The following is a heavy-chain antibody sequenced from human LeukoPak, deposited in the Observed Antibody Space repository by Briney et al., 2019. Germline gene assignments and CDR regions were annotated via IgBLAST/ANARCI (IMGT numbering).Heavy chain of an antibody. V-gene: IGHV1-69*13. Sequence: AASVKVSCKPYGGTFSSYAINWVRQAPGQGLEWMGGIIPIFGTANYAQKFQGRVAITADESTSYMELSSLRSEDTAVYYCARATRSGPHHYNWFDPWGQGTLATVSS. J-gene: IGHJ5*02. CDR1: GGTFSSYA. D-gene: IGHD1-26*01. CDR2: IIPIFGTA. CDR3: ARATRSGPHHYNWFDP.